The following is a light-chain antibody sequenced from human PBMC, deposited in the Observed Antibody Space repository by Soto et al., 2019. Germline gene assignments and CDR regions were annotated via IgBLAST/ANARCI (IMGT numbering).Light chain of an antibody. J-gene: IGKJ5*01. V-gene: IGKV3-15*01. CDR1: ETVSSN. CDR3: QQYDNSPIT. Sequence: EIVMTQSPATLSVSPGERATLSCRASETVSSNLAWYQQKPGQAPRLLIYGASTRATGFPARFSGTGSETDFTLTISRLEPEDFAVYYCQQYDNSPITFGQGTRLEIK. CDR2: GAS.